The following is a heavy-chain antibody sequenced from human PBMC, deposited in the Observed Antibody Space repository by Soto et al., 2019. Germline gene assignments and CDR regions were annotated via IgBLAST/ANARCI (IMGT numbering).Heavy chain of an antibody. J-gene: IGHJ4*02. CDR2: IYHTGST. Sequence: QVQLQESGPGLVKPSETLSLTCSVSAGSLSNYYWTWIRQSPGKGLEWIGEIYHTGSTKYNPSLKSRVAISLDMSKNQFSLTLSSVTPADPAVYYCARGGRGSGLYFLYYFDPWGQGTLITVSS. V-gene: IGHV4-59*01. D-gene: IGHD3-16*01. CDR1: AGSLSNYY. CDR3: ARGGRGSGLYFLYYFDP.